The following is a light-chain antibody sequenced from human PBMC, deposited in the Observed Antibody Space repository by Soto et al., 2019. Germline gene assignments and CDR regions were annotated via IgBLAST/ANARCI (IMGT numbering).Light chain of an antibody. CDR2: DAS. Sequence: EIVLTQSPATLSLSPGERATLSCRASQNIGNYLTWFQQKPGQAPRLLIYDASKRATGVPATFSGSGSGTDFTLTISSLEPEDFAVYYCQQRSNWPLTFGGGTKVEIK. J-gene: IGKJ4*01. V-gene: IGKV3-11*01. CDR1: QNIGNY. CDR3: QQRSNWPLT.